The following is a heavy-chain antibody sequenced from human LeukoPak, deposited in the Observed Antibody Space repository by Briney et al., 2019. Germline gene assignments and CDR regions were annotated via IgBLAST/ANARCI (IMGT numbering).Heavy chain of an antibody. V-gene: IGHV1-8*01. CDR1: GYTFTSYD. CDR2: MSPNSSNT. Sequence: ASVKVSCKASGYTFTSYDINWVRQATGQGLEWMGWMSPNSSNTGYAQKFQGRVTMTRDTSISTAYMELSSLRSEDTAVYYCARGYPVYGMDVWGQGTTVTVSS. J-gene: IGHJ6*02. CDR3: ARGYPVYGMDV.